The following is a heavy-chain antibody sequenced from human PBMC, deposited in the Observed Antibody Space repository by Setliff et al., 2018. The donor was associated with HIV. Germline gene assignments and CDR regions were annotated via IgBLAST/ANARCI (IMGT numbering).Heavy chain of an antibody. Sequence: ASVKVSCKASGYTFTSYYMHWVRQAPGQGLEWMGIINPSGGSTSYAQKFQGRVTMTRDTSTSTVYMELSSLRPEDTAVYYCARDCRVGWVFTYGMDVWGQGTLVTVSS. J-gene: IGHJ6*02. V-gene: IGHV1-46*01. D-gene: IGHD6-13*01. CDR3: ARDCRVGWVFTYGMDV. CDR2: INPSGGST. CDR1: GYTFTSYY.